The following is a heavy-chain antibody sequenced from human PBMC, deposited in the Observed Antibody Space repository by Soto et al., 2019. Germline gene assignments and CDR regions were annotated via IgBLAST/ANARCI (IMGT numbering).Heavy chain of an antibody. D-gene: IGHD3-3*01. CDR3: ARETLSFGSALDV. Sequence: GGSLRLSCAASGFTFSSYGMHWVRQAPGKGLEWVAVISYDGSNKYYADSVKGRFTISRDNSKNTLYLQMTSLKREDTGLYYCARETLSFGSALDVWGQGTTVTVSS. V-gene: IGHV3-30*03. J-gene: IGHJ6*02. CDR2: ISYDGSNK. CDR1: GFTFSSYG.